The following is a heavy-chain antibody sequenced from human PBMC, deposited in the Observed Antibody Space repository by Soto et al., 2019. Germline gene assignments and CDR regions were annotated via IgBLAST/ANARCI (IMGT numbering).Heavy chain of an antibody. CDR1: GFTFKFFG. CDR3: AKERRYSFDAFDI. CDR2: ISYDGSEK. V-gene: IGHV3-30*18. D-gene: IGHD5-12*01. Sequence: QEQLVESGGGVVQAGRSLRLACAASGFTFKFFGMHWVRQAPGKGLEWVAVISYDGSEKYYADYVKGRFTMSRDNSKNMVYLEMSSLRPEDTSVYYCAKERRYSFDAFDIWGHGKMVTVSS. J-gene: IGHJ3*02.